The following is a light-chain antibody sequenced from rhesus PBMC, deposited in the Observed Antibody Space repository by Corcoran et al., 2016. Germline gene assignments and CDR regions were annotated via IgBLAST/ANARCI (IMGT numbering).Light chain of an antibody. CDR2: AAS. V-gene: IGKV1S12*01. Sequence: DIQMTQSPSALSASVGDRVTISCRASQNIYSNLAWYPQKPGKAPKLLIYAASSLQTGIPYRFSGSGSGTDFTLTISSLQPEDSAAYYCQHYYDNPLTCGPGTKLDIK. CDR3: QHYYDNPLT. CDR1: QNIYSN. J-gene: IGKJ3*01.